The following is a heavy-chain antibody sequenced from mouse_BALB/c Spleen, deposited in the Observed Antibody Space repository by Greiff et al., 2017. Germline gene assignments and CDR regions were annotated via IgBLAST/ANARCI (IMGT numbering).Heavy chain of an antibody. Sequence: EVKLMESGGGLVKPGGSLKLSCAASGFTFSSYAMSWVRQSPEKRLEWVAEISSGGSYTYYPDTVTGRFTIARDNAKNTLYLEMSSLRSEATAMYYCARGKYDGGDYAMDYWGQGTSVTVSS. V-gene: IGHV5-9-4*01. CDR2: ISSGGSYT. J-gene: IGHJ4*01. D-gene: IGHD2-14*01. CDR3: ARGKYDGGDYAMDY. CDR1: GFTFSSYA.